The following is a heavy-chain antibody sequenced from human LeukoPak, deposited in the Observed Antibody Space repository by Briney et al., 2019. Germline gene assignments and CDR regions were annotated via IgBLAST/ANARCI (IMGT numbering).Heavy chain of an antibody. CDR1: EFTFSSCG. D-gene: IGHD5-24*01. CDR2: ISSGGDYT. Sequence: GGSLRLSCAASEFTFSSCGMSWVRQAPGKGLEWVSSISSGGDYTYYADSVKDRFTISRDNSKNTLYLQMNSLRAEDTAVYYCAKLTDGYNIEGYWGQGTLVTVSS. V-gene: IGHV3-23*01. CDR3: AKLTDGYNIEGY. J-gene: IGHJ4*02.